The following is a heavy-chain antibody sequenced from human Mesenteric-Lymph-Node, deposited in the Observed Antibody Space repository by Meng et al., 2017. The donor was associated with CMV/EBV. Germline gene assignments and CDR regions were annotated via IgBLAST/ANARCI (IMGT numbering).Heavy chain of an antibody. V-gene: IGHV4-34*01. CDR1: GGSFSGSY. CDR2: INHSGRT. Sequence: CAVYGGSFSGSYWSWIRQPPGKGLAWIGEINHSGRTNYNPSLKSRVTISVDTSKNQFSLKLSSVTAADTAVYYCARGYSYGTDLDYWGQGTLVTVSS. J-gene: IGHJ4*02. CDR3: ARGYSYGTDLDY. D-gene: IGHD5-18*01.